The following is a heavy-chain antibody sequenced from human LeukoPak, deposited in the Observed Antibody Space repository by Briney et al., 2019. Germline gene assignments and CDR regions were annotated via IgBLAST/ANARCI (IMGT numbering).Heavy chain of an antibody. J-gene: IGHJ4*02. CDR1: GFTFSGFW. D-gene: IGHD4-23*01. CDR3: ARDRNGGSFDY. Sequence: PGGTLRLSCAVSGFTFSGFWMSWSRQAPGKGLEWVASINSDGSEGYYADVVKGRFTISRDNAKNSLYLQINSLRAEDTAVYYCARDRNGGSFDYWGQGTLVTVSS. V-gene: IGHV3-7*01. CDR2: INSDGSEG.